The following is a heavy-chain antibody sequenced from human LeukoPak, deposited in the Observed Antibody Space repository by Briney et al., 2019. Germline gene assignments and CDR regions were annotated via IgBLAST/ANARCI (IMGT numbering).Heavy chain of an antibody. Sequence: SGTPSLTCAVSGGSISSSRYYWGWIRQPPGKGLEWIGSIYYSGSTYYNPSLKSRVTISVDTSKNQFSLKLSSVTAADTAVYYCASMLRSYGLKDWGQGTLVTVSS. V-gene: IGHV4-39*01. J-gene: IGHJ4*02. CDR2: IYYSGST. CDR1: GGSISSSRYY. D-gene: IGHD5-18*01. CDR3: ASMLRSYGLKD.